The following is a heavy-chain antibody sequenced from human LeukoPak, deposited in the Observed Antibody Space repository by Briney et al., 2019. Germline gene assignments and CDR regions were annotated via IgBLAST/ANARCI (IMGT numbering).Heavy chain of an antibody. J-gene: IGHJ4*02. CDR2: IYTSGST. CDR1: GGSISSGSYY. CDR3: ARSWAYYYDSSGYYSPGYFDY. V-gene: IGHV4-61*02. D-gene: IGHD3-22*01. Sequence: PSQTLSLTCTVSGGSISSGSYYWSWIRQPAGKGLEWIGRIYTSGSTNYNPSLKSRVTMSVDTSKNQFSLKLSSVTAADTAVYYCARSWAYYYDSSGYYSPGYFDYWGQGTLVTVSS.